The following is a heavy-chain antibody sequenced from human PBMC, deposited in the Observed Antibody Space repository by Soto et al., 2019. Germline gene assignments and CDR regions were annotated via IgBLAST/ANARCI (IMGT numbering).Heavy chain of an antibody. CDR2: IKGDETTT. D-gene: IGHD2-21*02. J-gene: IGHJ6*02. V-gene: IGHV3-74*01. Sequence: EVQLVESGGGLVQPGGSLRLSCAASGFTFTDYWVYWVRQPPGKGLVWVARIKGDETTTNYADSVEGRFTISRDNARNTVYLQINSLRAEDTAVYFCARGLRGAYGMDVWGQGTTVTVSS. CDR1: GFTFTDYW. CDR3: ARGLRGAYGMDV.